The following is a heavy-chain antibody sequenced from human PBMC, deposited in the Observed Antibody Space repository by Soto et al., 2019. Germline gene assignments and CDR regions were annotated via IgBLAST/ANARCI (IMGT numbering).Heavy chain of an antibody. D-gene: IGHD1-1*01. CDR3: AREPATAKPEGVDF. CDR2: INPNSGGT. CDR1: GYTFSDYY. V-gene: IGHV1-2*02. Sequence: QVQLVQSGAEVRKPGASVKVSCKASGYTFSDYYIHWVRQAPGQGLEWMGWINPNSGGTKYAPKFQGGVTMTRDPSITTAYMELVRLRSGDTAVYYCAREPATAKPEGVDFWGQGTLVTVSS. J-gene: IGHJ4*02.